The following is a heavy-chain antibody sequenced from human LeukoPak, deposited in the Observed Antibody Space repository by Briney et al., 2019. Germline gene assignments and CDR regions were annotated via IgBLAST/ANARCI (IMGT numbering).Heavy chain of an antibody. J-gene: IGHJ4*02. D-gene: IGHD1-1*01. V-gene: IGHV3-23*01. CDR2: ITGTGGST. CDR1: GFTFSNYA. Sequence: GGSLRLSCAASGFTFSNYAMGWVRQAPGKGLEWVSFITGTGGSTYHPDSVTGRFSISRDNSKSTLYLQMNSLRAEDTAVYYCAKGHQLVQLYFDYWGQGTLVTVSS. CDR3: AKGHQLVQLYFDY.